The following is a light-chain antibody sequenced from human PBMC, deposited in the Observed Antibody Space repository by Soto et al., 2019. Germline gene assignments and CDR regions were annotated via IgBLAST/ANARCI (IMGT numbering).Light chain of an antibody. Sequence: EIVMTQSPATLSVSPGERATLSCRASQSISSNLAWYQQKPGQAPRLLIYGASTRATGIPARFSGSGSRTEFTLTISSLQSEDFAVYYCQQYNNWPPYTFGPGTKREIK. CDR3: QQYNNWPPYT. J-gene: IGKJ2*01. CDR2: GAS. CDR1: QSISSN. V-gene: IGKV3-15*01.